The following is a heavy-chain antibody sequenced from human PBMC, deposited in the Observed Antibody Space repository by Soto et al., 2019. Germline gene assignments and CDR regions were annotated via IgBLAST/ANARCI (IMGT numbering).Heavy chain of an antibody. V-gene: IGHV4-30-2*01. CDR1: GGSISSGGYS. Sequence: SETLSLTCAVSGGSISSGGYSWSWIRQPPGKGLEWIGYIYNSGSTYYNPSLKSRVTISVDRSKNQFSLKLSSVTAADTAVYYCASVSYFNAFDYWGQGTLVTVSS. D-gene: IGHD3-9*01. CDR3: ASVSYFNAFDY. J-gene: IGHJ4*02. CDR2: IYNSGST.